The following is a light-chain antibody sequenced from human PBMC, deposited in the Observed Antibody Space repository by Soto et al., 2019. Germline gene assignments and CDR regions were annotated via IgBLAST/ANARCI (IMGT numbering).Light chain of an antibody. Sequence: EIVLTQSPGTLSLSPGERATLSCRASQNVSSSYLAWYQQKPGRAPRLLIYGASSRATGIPDRFSGSGSGTEFTLTISRLEPEDFAVYYCQQYGTSPPKYTFGQGTKLEIK. CDR3: QQYGTSPPKYT. V-gene: IGKV3-20*01. CDR2: GAS. CDR1: QNVSSSY. J-gene: IGKJ2*01.